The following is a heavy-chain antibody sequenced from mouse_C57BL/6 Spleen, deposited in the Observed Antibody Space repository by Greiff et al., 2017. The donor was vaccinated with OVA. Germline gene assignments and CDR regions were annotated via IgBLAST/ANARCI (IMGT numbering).Heavy chain of an antibody. J-gene: IGHJ2*01. V-gene: IGHV1-59*01. CDR3: ARANPYLQGDY. D-gene: IGHD1-1*01. Sequence: QVQLQQPGAELVRPGTSVKLSCKASGYTFTSYWMHWVKQRPGQGLEWIGVIDPSDSYTNYNQKFKGKATLTVDTSSSTAYMQLSSLTSEDSAVYYGARANPYLQGDYWGQGTTLTVSS. CDR2: IDPSDSYT. CDR1: GYTFTSYW.